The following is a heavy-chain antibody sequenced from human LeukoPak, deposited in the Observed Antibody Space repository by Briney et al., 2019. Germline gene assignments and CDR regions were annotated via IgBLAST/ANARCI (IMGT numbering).Heavy chain of an antibody. Sequence: GSLRLSCAASGFTVSSNYMSWVRQAPGKGLEWVAVISYDGRNKYYTDSVKGRFPISRDNSKNALYLQMNSLRAEDTAVYYCARNFNHFDYWGQGTLVTVSS. CDR1: GFTVSSNY. D-gene: IGHD1-14*01. J-gene: IGHJ4*02. V-gene: IGHV3-30*03. CDR3: ARNFNHFDY. CDR2: ISYDGRNK.